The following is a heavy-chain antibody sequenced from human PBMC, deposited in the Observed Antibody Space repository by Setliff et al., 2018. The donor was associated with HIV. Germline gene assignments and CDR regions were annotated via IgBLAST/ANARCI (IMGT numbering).Heavy chain of an antibody. J-gene: IGHJ4*02. CDR2: IYASGST. CDR1: GDSISTYC. D-gene: IGHD3-22*01. Sequence: LSLTCTVSGDSISTYCWIWIRQPPGKGLEWIGYIYASGSTNYSPSLKSRVTISVGTSKNQFSLKLSSVTAADTAVYYCAREEYDSSGYYLNYWGQGTLVTVSS. CDR3: AREEYDSSGYYLNY. V-gene: IGHV4-59*12.